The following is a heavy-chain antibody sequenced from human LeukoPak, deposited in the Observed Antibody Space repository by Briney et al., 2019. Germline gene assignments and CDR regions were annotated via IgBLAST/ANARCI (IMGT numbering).Heavy chain of an antibody. CDR2: ISGSGDST. CDR3: ATGDTAMVPNYLDP. J-gene: IGHJ5*02. CDR1: GFTFSNTW. D-gene: IGHD5-18*01. V-gene: IGHV3-23*01. Sequence: GGSLRLSCAASGFTFSNTWMNWVRQAPGKGLEWVSTISGSGDSTYYADSVKGRFTISRDNSKNTLSLQMNSLRADDTAVYYCATGDTAMVPNYLDPWGQGTLVTVSS.